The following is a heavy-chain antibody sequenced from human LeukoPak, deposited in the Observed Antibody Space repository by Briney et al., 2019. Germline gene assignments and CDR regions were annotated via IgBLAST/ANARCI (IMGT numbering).Heavy chain of an antibody. CDR3: ARANCSGGSCFSWFDP. V-gene: IGHV1-69*10. CDR2: IIPILGIA. Sequence: SVKVSCKASGGTFSSYAISWVRQAPGQGLEWMGGIIPILGIANYAQKFQGRVTITADKSTSTAYMELSSLRSEDTAVYYCARANCSGGSCFSWFDPWGQGTLVTVSS. D-gene: IGHD2-15*01. J-gene: IGHJ5*02. CDR1: GGTFSSYA.